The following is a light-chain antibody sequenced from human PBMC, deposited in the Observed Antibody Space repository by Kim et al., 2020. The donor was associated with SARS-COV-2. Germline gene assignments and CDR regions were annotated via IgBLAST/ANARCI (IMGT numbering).Light chain of an antibody. CDR2: QDT. CDR1: KLGDKY. CDR3: QAWDSGTAVV. J-gene: IGLJ2*01. Sequence: VSPGKTAGITSSGDKLGDKYVFWYQQKPGQSPVLVIYQDTKRPSGIPERFSASNSGNTATLTISGTQATDEADYYCQAWDSGTAVVFGGGTQLTVL. V-gene: IGLV3-1*01.